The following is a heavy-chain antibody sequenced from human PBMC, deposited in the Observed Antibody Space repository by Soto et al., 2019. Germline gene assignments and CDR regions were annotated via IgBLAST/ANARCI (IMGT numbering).Heavy chain of an antibody. V-gene: IGHV3-66*01. Sequence: GGSLRLSCAASEFTVNSKYMSWVRQAPGKGLEWVSVIYSGGTTYYADSVKGRFIISSDNSKNTVYLQMNSLRAEDTALYYCAKESYNRRTDFDYWGQGTLVTVSS. J-gene: IGHJ4*02. CDR1: EFTVNSKY. CDR3: AKESYNRRTDFDY. CDR2: IYSGGTT. D-gene: IGHD3-10*01.